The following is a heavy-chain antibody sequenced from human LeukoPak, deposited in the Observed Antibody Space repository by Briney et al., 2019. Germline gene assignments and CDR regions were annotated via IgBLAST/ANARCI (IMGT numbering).Heavy chain of an antibody. D-gene: IGHD3-9*01. V-gene: IGHV1-46*01. J-gene: IGHJ4*02. CDR2: INPSGGST. Sequence: ASVKVSCKASGYTSTSYYMHWVRQAPGQGLEWMGIINPSGGSTSYAQKFQGRVTMTRDTSTSTVYMELSSLRSEDTAVYYCARSKSVRLVSIDYFDYWGQGTLVTVSS. CDR3: ARSKSVRLVSIDYFDY. CDR1: GYTSTSYY.